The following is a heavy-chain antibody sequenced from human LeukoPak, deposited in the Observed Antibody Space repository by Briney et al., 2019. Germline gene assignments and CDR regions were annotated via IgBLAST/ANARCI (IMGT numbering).Heavy chain of an antibody. CDR3: ATAAGEPSYYYYVDV. J-gene: IGHJ6*03. Sequence: GGSLRLSCAASGFTFSSYGMHWVRQAPGKGLEWVAFIRYDGSNKYYADSVKGRFTISRDNSKNTLYLQMNSLRAEDTAVYYCATAAGEPSYYYYVDVWGKGTTVTISS. V-gene: IGHV3-30*02. D-gene: IGHD6-13*01. CDR2: IRYDGSNK. CDR1: GFTFSSYG.